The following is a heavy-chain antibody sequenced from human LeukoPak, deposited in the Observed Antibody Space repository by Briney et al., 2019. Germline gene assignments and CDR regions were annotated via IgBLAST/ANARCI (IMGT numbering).Heavy chain of an antibody. J-gene: IGHJ3*02. D-gene: IGHD3-10*01. CDR1: GYSFSSYW. CDR3: ARHDNGGMVRGIIPADALDI. Sequence: GESLKTFRNTSGYSFSSYWIGWVRQMPGKGLEWMGISYPGDSDTRYSPSFQGQVTISADKSINTAYLQWSSLKASDTAMYYCARHDNGGMVRGIIPADALDIWGQGTMVTVSS. CDR2: SYPGDSDT. V-gene: IGHV5-51*01.